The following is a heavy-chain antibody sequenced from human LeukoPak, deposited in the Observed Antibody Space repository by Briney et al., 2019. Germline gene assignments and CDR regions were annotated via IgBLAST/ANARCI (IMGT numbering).Heavy chain of an antibody. CDR1: GFTFTSYP. V-gene: IGHV3-23*01. D-gene: IGHD3-9*01. Sequence: PGGSLRLSCAASGFTFTSYPMTWVRQAPGKGLEWVSSISETGAITNYADSVKGRFTISRDNSKNTLYLQMNSLRAEDTAVYYCAKSGSVLRYFDRLDYWGQGTLVTVSS. CDR3: AKSGSVLRYFDRLDY. CDR2: ISETGAIT. J-gene: IGHJ4*02.